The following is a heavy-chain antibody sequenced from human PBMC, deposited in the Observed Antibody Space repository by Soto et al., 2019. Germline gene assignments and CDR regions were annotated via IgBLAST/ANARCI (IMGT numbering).Heavy chain of an antibody. CDR1: GGSFSGYY. J-gene: IGHJ4*02. Sequence: QVQLQQWGAGLLKPSETLSLTCAVYGGSFSGYYWSWIRQPPGKGLEWIGEINHRGSTSYNPSLKSRVTISADTSRNQFSLRLSTVTAADTAVYYCASLSSLYRDHWGQGTLVIVSS. D-gene: IGHD6-13*01. V-gene: IGHV4-34*01. CDR3: ASLSSLYRDH. CDR2: INHRGST.